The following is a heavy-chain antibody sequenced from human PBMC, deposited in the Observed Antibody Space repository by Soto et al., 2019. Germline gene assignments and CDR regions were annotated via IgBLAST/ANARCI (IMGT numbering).Heavy chain of an antibody. J-gene: IGHJ4*02. CDR3: TTDPGSPIVVVVAA. D-gene: IGHD2-15*01. CDR1: GGSLSSGCYS. Sequence: PSETMSLTCAVSGGSLSSGCYSWSWIRQPPGKGLEWIGYMYHSGSTYYNPSLKSRVTISIDRSKNQFSLKLSSVTAADTAVYYCTTDPGSPIVVVVAAWGQGTLVTVSS. CDR2: MYHSGST. V-gene: IGHV4-30-2*01.